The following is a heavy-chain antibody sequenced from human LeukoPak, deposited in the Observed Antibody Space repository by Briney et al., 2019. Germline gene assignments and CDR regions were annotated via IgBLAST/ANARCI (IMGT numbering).Heavy chain of an antibody. CDR1: GFPFSSYS. V-gene: IGHV3-30-3*01. CDR3: ARDLGRSGIGVVIYWYFDL. J-gene: IGHJ2*01. Sequence: GRSLRLSCAASGFPFSSYSIHWVRQAPGKGLEWVAVISVDGSIKYYADSVKGRFTISRDNSKNTLLLQLNSLKAEDTAVYYCARDLGRSGIGVVIYWYFDLWGRGTLVTVSS. CDR2: ISVDGSIK. D-gene: IGHD3-22*01.